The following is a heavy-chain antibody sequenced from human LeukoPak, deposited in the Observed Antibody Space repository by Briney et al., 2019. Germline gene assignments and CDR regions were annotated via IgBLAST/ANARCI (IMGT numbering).Heavy chain of an antibody. V-gene: IGHV1-69*04. CDR3: ARSDYDILTGSTYGMDV. CDR1: GSTFSSHA. CDR2: IIPILGIA. J-gene: IGHJ6*02. D-gene: IGHD3-9*01. Sequence: GGSLRLSCAASGSTFSSHAMSWVRQAPGKGLEWMGRIIPILGIANYAQKFQGRVTITADKSTSTAYMELSSLRSEDTAVYYCARSDYDILTGSTYGMDVWGQGTTVTVSS.